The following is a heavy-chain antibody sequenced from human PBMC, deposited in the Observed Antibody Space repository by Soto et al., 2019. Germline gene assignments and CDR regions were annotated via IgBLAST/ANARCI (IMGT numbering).Heavy chain of an antibody. Sequence: GASVKVSCKASGYTFTSYGISWVRQAPGQGLEWMGWISAYNGNTNYAQKLQGRVTMTTDTSTSTAYMELRSLRSDDTAVYYCASTYYDYVWGSYRSYYYYGMDVWGQGTTVTVSS. D-gene: IGHD3-16*02. J-gene: IGHJ6*02. CDR2: ISAYNGNT. CDR3: ASTYYDYVWGSYRSYYYYGMDV. V-gene: IGHV1-18*01. CDR1: GYTFTSYG.